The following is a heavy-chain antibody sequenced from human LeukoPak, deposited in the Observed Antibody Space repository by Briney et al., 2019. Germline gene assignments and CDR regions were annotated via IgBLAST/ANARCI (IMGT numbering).Heavy chain of an antibody. J-gene: IGHJ4*02. CDR1: GGTFSSYA. D-gene: IGHD2-2*01. V-gene: IGHV1-69*05. Sequence: ASVKVSCKASGGTFSSYAISWVRQAPGQGLEWMGGIIPIFGTANYAQKFQGRVTITTDESTSTAYMELSSPRSEDTAVYYCARARSTYCSSTSCHLYYFDYWGQGTLVTVSS. CDR2: IIPIFGTA. CDR3: ARARSTYCSSTSCHLYYFDY.